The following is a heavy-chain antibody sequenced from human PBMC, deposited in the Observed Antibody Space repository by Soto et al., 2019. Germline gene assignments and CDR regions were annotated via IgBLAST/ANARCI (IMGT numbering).Heavy chain of an antibody. Sequence: GESLKISCTGSVCSFTSYWIGWVRQVPGKGLEWMGIIHPSDSNTKYSPSFQGQVTISADKSTSTAYLQWRSLKASDTAMYYCARSQYSSSSIDYWGQGTLVTVSS. CDR3: ARSQYSSSSIDY. V-gene: IGHV5-51*01. J-gene: IGHJ4*02. D-gene: IGHD6-6*01. CDR1: VCSFTSYW. CDR2: IHPSDSNT.